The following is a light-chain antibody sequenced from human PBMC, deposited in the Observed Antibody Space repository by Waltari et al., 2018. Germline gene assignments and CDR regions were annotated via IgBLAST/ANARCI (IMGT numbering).Light chain of an antibody. V-gene: IGKV4-1*01. CDR3: QQYYSPPLT. CDR2: LAS. J-gene: IGKJ4*01. Sequence: DIVMTQSPDSLAVSLGERATINCKSSQSVLYSSNNQSYLAWYQQKPGQPPKLLIYLASIREAGVPDRFSGSESGTDFTLTISSLQAEDVAVYYCQQYYSPPLTFGGGTKVEIK. CDR1: QSVLYSSNNQSY.